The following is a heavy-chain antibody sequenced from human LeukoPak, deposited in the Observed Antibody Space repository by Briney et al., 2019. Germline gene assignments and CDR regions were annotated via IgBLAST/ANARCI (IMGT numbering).Heavy chain of an antibody. CDR3: AREFLENRFDP. Sequence: GASVKVSCKASGYTFTDYYIHWVRQAPGQGLEWMGWINPNSGGTNYAQKFQGRVTMTRDTSISTAYMDLSRLRSDDTAVYYCAREFLENRFDPWGQGTLVTVSS. J-gene: IGHJ5*02. CDR1: GYTFTDYY. D-gene: IGHD2-21*01. V-gene: IGHV1-2*02. CDR2: INPNSGGT.